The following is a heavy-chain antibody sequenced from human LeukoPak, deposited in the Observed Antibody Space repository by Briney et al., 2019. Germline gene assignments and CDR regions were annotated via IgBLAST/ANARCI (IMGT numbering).Heavy chain of an antibody. J-gene: IGHJ4*02. V-gene: IGHV3-30*18. Sequence: PGGSLRLSCAASGFTVSSNYMSWVRQAPGKGLEWVAVISYDGSNKYYADSVKGRFTISRDNSKNTLYLQMNSLRAEDTAVYYCAKSVGGIAVASGYWGQGTLVTVSS. D-gene: IGHD6-19*01. CDR2: ISYDGSNK. CDR1: GFTVSSNY. CDR3: AKSVGGIAVASGY.